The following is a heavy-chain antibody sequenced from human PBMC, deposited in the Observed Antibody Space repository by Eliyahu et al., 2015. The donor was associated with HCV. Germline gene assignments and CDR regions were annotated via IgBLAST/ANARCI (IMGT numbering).Heavy chain of an antibody. J-gene: IGHJ4*02. CDR3: ARDSGVETAMVDY. CDR1: GFTFSRFK. Sequence: EVQLVESGGGLVQPGGSLRLSCAASGFTFSRFKMNWVRQAPGKGLEWISYXSSSGGTIHYADSVKGRFTISRDNDKNLLYLEMNSLRAEDTAVFYCARDSGVETAMVDYWGQGTLVTVSS. V-gene: IGHV3-48*01. CDR2: XSSSGGTI. D-gene: IGHD5-18*01.